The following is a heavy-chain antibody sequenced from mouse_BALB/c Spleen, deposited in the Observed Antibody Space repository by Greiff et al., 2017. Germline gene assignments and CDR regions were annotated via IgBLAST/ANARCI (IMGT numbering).Heavy chain of an antibody. CDR1: GYTFTSYW. J-gene: IGHJ4*01. CDR2: IDPSDSET. Sequence: VQLQQPGAELVKPGAPVKLSCKASGYTFTSYWMNWVKQRPGRGLEWIGRIDPSDSETHYNQKFKDKATLTVDKSSSTAYIQLSSLTSEDSAVYYCARSYYGSRYYAMDYWGQGTSVTVSS. CDR3: ARSYYGSRYYAMDY. D-gene: IGHD1-1*01. V-gene: IGHV1-69*02.